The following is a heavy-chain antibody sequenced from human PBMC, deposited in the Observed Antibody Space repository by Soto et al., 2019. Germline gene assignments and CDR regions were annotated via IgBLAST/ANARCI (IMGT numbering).Heavy chain of an antibody. Sequence: QVQLVQSGAEVKKPGPSVNVSCKASGGTFSNYAISWVRQAPGQGLEWMGGIIPIFGTSNWAQRFQGRVTFSADKATVTTYMNPSSLRFDVTAIYYGARASSVCTSVRCTPTYFSYAMDVWGQGTTVTVSS. D-gene: IGHD2-8*01. CDR3: ARASSVCTSVRCTPTYFSYAMDV. CDR1: GGTFSNYA. CDR2: IIPIFGTS. J-gene: IGHJ6*02. V-gene: IGHV1-69*06.